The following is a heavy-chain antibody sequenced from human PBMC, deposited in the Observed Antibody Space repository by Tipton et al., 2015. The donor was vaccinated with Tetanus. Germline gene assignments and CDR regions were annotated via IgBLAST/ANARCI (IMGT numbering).Heavy chain of an antibody. CDR1: GYTFTGYY. CDR3: ARGVRSYPRGYYFDY. D-gene: IGHD1-26*01. Sequence: QLVQSGAEVKKPGASVKVSCKASGYTFTGYYMHWVRQAPGQGLEWMGWINPNSGGTNYAQKFQGWVTMTRDTSISTAYMELSRLRSDDTAVYYCARGVRSYPRGYYFDYWGQGTLVTVSS. J-gene: IGHJ4*02. CDR2: INPNSGGT. V-gene: IGHV1-2*04.